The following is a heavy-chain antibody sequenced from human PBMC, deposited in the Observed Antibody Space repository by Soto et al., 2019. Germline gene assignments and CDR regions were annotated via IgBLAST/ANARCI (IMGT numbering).Heavy chain of an antibody. CDR2: INAGNGDT. CDR3: ARLGPGIAAAGSFDY. Sequence: GASVKVSCKASGYTFTSYAMHWVRQAPGQRLEWMGWINAGNGDTKYSQKFQGRVTITRDTSASTAYMELSSLRSEDTAVYYCARLGPGIAAAGSFDYWGQGTLVTVSS. J-gene: IGHJ4*02. CDR1: GYTFTSYA. D-gene: IGHD6-13*01. V-gene: IGHV1-3*01.